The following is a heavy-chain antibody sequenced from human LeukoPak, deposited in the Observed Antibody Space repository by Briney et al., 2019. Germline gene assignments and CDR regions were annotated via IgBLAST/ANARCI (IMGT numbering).Heavy chain of an antibody. CDR1: GFTFSSYS. J-gene: IGHJ4*02. CDR2: ISSSSSYI. Sequence: GGSLRLSCAASGFTFSSYSMNWVRQAPGKGLEWVSSISSSSSYIYYVDSVKGRFTISRDNAKNSLYLQMTSLRAEDTAVYYCARDGYCTNGVCYTADYWGQGTLVTVSS. D-gene: IGHD2-8*01. V-gene: IGHV3-21*01. CDR3: ARDGYCTNGVCYTADY.